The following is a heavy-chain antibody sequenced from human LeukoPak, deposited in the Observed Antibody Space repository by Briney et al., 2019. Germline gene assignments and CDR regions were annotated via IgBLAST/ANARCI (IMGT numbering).Heavy chain of an antibody. CDR2: ISYDGSNK. V-gene: IGHV3-30*18. J-gene: IGHJ4*02. CDR3: AKDQRQLLWFGELSVDY. CDR1: GFTFSNYA. D-gene: IGHD3-10*01. Sequence: PGRSLRLSCAASGFTFSNYAMHWVRQAPGKGLEWVAIISYDGSNKNYADSVKGRFTISRDNSKNTLYLQMNSLRAEDTAVYYCAKDQRQLLWFGELSVDYWGQGTLVTVSS.